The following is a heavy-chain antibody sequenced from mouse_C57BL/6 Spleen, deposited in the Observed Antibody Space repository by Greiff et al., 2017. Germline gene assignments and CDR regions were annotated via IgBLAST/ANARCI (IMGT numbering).Heavy chain of an antibody. CDR3: AREGEGYYAMDY. J-gene: IGHJ4*01. Sequence: EVQVVESEGGLVQPGSSMKLSCTASGFTFSDYYMAWVRQVPEKGLEWVANINYDGSSTYYLDSLKSRFIISRDNAKNILYLQMSSLKSEDTATYDCAREGEGYYAMDYWGQGTSVTVSS. CDR1: GFTFSDYY. CDR2: INYDGSST. V-gene: IGHV5-16*01.